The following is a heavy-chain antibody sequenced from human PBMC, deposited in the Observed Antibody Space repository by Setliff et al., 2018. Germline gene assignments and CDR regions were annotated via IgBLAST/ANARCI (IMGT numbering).Heavy chain of an antibody. V-gene: IGHV3-23*01. D-gene: IGHD3-9*01. CDR3: ACPDILTGLSDY. CDR2: VSGSGGST. CDR1: GFTFRSYA. J-gene: IGHJ4*02. Sequence: HPGGSLRLSCAASGFTFRSYAMSWVRQAPGKGLEWVSGVSGSGGSTYYTDSVKGRFTISRDNAKKSLYLQMNSLRAEDTAVYYCACPDILTGLSDYWGQGTLVTVSS.